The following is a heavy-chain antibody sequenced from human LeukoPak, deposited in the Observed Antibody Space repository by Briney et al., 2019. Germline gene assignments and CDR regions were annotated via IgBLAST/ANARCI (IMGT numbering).Heavy chain of an antibody. J-gene: IGHJ6*03. V-gene: IGHV3-15*01. D-gene: IGHD3-10*01. Sequence: GGSLRLSCAASGFTFSNAGMNWVRQAPGKGLEWVGRIKTKSEGGTTDYAAPAKGRFTISRDDSKNALFLQMDSLKSDDTAMYYCTTEFKELGSFFYFYYMDVWGTGTTVTISS. CDR3: TTEFKELGSFFYFYYMDV. CDR1: GFTFSNAG. CDR2: IKTKSEGGTT.